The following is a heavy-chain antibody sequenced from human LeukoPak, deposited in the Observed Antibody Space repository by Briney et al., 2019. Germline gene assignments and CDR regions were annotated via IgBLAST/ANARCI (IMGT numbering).Heavy chain of an antibody. CDR3: ARDGWGSGSYVVWFDP. Sequence: SETLSLTCTASGGSISSGTYYWSWIRQPAGKGLEWIGRIYSSGSTNFNPSLKSRVTISVDTSKNQFSLKWSSVTAAHTAVYYCARDGWGSGSYVVWFDPWGQGTLVTVSS. V-gene: IGHV4-61*02. CDR2: IYSSGST. CDR1: GGSISSGTYY. J-gene: IGHJ5*02. D-gene: IGHD3-10*01.